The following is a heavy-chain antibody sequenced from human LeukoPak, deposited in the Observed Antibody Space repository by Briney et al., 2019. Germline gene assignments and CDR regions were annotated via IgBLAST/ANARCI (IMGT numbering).Heavy chain of an antibody. CDR3: ARDSLTMIVGRQKRGLDY. V-gene: IGHV3-23*01. J-gene: IGHJ4*02. Sequence: GGSLRLSCAASGFTFSSYAMSWVRQAPGKGLEWVSDINGSGGSTYYADSVKGRFTISRDNSKNTLYLQMNSLRAEDTAVYYCARDSLTMIVGRQKRGLDYWGQGTLVTVSS. CDR1: GFTFSSYA. CDR2: INGSGGST. D-gene: IGHD3-22*01.